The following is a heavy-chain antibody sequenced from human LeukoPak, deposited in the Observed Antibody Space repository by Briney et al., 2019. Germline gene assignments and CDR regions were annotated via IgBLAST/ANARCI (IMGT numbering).Heavy chain of an antibody. D-gene: IGHD3-9*01. V-gene: IGHV1-18*01. CDR2: ISAYNGNT. CDR3: ARDPGRWLRYFDWLYPYYFDY. CDR1: GYTFTSYG. J-gene: IGHJ4*02. Sequence: GASVKVSCKASGYTFTSYGISWVRQAPGQGLEWMGWISAYNGNTNYAQKLQGRVTMTTDTSTSTAHMELRSLRSDDTAVYYCARDPGRWLRYFDWLYPYYFDYWGQGTLVTVSS.